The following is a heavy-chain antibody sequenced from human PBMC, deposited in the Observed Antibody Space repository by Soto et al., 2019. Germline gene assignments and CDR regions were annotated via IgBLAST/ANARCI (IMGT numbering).Heavy chain of an antibody. V-gene: IGHV3-7*04. J-gene: IGHJ4*02. Sequence: GGSLRLSCAASGFTFSSYSMSWVRQAPGKGLEWVANINGDGSKIYYVDSVKGRFTISRDNAENSVHLQMNSLRVEDTAVYYCARALGNSGSYWGQGALVTVSS. D-gene: IGHD3-10*01. CDR2: INGDGSKI. CDR3: ARALGNSGSY. CDR1: GFTFSSYS.